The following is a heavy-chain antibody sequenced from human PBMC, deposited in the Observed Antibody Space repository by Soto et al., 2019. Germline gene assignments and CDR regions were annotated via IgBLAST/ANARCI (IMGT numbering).Heavy chain of an antibody. D-gene: IGHD6-13*01. V-gene: IGHV3-30-3*01. CDR2: ISYDGSNK. Sequence: QVQLVESGGGVVQPGRSLRLSCAASGFTFSSYAIHWVRQAPGKGLEWVAVISYDGSNKYYADSVKGRFTISRDNSKNTLYLQMNSLRAEDTAVYYCARSGSSWDFDYWGQGTLVTVSS. CDR3: ARSGSSWDFDY. J-gene: IGHJ4*02. CDR1: GFTFSSYA.